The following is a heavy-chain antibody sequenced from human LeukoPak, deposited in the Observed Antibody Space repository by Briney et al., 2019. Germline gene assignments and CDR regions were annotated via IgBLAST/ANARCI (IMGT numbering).Heavy chain of an antibody. V-gene: IGHV1-2*02. Sequence: GASVKVSCKASGYTFTGYYMHWVRQAPGQGLEWMGWINPNSGGTNYAQKFQGRVTMTRDTSISTAYMELSRLRSDDTAVYYCARVTGWGYDSSGYYFDYWGQGTLVTVSS. CDR2: INPNSGGT. D-gene: IGHD3-22*01. CDR3: ARVTGWGYDSSGYYFDY. J-gene: IGHJ4*02. CDR1: GYTFTGYY.